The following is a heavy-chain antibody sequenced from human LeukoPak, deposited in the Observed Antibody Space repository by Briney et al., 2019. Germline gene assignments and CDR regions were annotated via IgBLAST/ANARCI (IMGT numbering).Heavy chain of an antibody. CDR2: IYHSGST. CDR1: GFTFSSYW. J-gene: IGHJ4*02. V-gene: IGHV4-4*02. D-gene: IGHD5-24*01. Sequence: SGGSLRLSCAGSGFTFSSYWMSWVRQAPGKGLEWIGQIYHSGSTNHDPSLQSRVTISVDKSKNQSSLKLSSVTAADTAVYYCAGDAYNSGSAFDYWGQGTLVTVSS. CDR3: AGDAYNSGSAFDY.